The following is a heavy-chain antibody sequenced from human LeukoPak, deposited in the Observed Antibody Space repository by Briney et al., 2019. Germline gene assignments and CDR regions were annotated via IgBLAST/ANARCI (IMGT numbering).Heavy chain of an antibody. CDR1: GFTFDTYT. Sequence: QTGGSLRLSCAASGFTFDTYTMNWLRQAPGKGLEWLSSISYSSSTIYYADSVKGRFTISRDNAKSSLYLQMNSLRDEDTAVYYCARDLEVPGIIFDFWGQGTLVTVSS. V-gene: IGHV3-48*02. CDR2: ISYSSSTI. D-gene: IGHD6-19*01. CDR3: ARDLEVPGIIFDF. J-gene: IGHJ4*02.